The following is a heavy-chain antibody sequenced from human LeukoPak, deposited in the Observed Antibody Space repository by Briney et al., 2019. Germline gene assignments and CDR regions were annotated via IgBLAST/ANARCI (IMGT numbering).Heavy chain of an antibody. CDR1: GGTFSSYA. D-gene: IGHD4-23*01. J-gene: IGHJ5*02. V-gene: IGHV1-69*13. Sequence: SVKVSCKASGGTFSSYAISWVRQAPGQGLEWMGGIIPIFGTANYAQKFQGRVTISADESTSTAYMELSSLTSEDTAVYFCARSNYGGKRWFDPWGQGTLVIVSS. CDR3: ARSNYGGKRWFDP. CDR2: IIPIFGTA.